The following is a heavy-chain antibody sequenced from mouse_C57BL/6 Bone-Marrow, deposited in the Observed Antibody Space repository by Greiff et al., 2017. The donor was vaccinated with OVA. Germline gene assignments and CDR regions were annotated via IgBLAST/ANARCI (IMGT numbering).Heavy chain of an antibody. V-gene: IGHV2-5*01. Sequence: QVQLQQSGPGLVQPSQSLSITCTVSGFSLTSYGVHWVRQSPGKGLEWLGVIWRGGSTDYNAAFMSRLSITKDNSKSQVFFKMNSLQADDTAIYYCSKKEGGYSLYAIDYWGQGTSVTVSS. D-gene: IGHD2-3*01. J-gene: IGHJ4*01. CDR3: SKKEGGYSLYAIDY. CDR2: IWRGGST. CDR1: GFSLTSYG.